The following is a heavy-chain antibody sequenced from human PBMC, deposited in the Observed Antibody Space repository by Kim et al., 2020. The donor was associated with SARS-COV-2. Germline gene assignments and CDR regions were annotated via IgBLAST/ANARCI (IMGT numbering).Heavy chain of an antibody. Sequence: SGKGRFTTSRDNAKNSLYLQMNGLRAEDTAVYYCAINFDPRYTPTRATTYWGQGTLVTVSS. V-gene: IGHV3-21*01. J-gene: IGHJ4*02. CDR3: AINFDPRYTPTRATTY. D-gene: IGHD3-9*01.